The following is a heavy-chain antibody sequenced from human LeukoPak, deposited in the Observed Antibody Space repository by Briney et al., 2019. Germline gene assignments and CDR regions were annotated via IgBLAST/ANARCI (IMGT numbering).Heavy chain of an antibody. Sequence: GGSLRLSCAASGFNFSSYNMNWVRRAPGKGLECVSSISSSSSYIYYADSVKGRFTISRDNAKNSLYLQMNSLRAEDTAVYYCARASTGTPGAFDIWGQGTMVTVSS. CDR3: ARASTGTPGAFDI. CDR2: ISSSSSYI. V-gene: IGHV3-21*01. D-gene: IGHD1-1*01. J-gene: IGHJ3*02. CDR1: GFNFSSYN.